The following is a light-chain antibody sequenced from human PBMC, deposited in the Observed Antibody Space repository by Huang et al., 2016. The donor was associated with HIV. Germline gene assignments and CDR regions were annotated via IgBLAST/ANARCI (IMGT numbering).Light chain of an antibody. J-gene: IGKJ1*01. V-gene: IGKV3-11*01. CDR1: QSVSTS. Sequence: EIVLTQSPATLSLSPGERATLSGRASQSVSTSLAWYQQKPGQAPRLLIYDTSNRAPGVPARFSGSGSGTDFTLSISSLEPEDFAVYYCQQRSNWPWTFGQGTKVEIK. CDR2: DTS. CDR3: QQRSNWPWT.